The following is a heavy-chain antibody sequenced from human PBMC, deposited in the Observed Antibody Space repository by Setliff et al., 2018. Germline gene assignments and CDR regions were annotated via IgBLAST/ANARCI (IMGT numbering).Heavy chain of an antibody. Sequence: ASVKVSCKASGYSLSNYVMNWVRQAPGQGLEWMGWINTKTGDPTYAQGYTGRFAFSLXXXDSATYLDISNLKAEDTATYYCARADHLVTTTFDYWGQGTLVTVSS. J-gene: IGHJ4*01. V-gene: IGHV7-4-1*02. CDR3: ARADHLVTTTFDY. CDR2: INTKTGDP. CDR1: GYSLSNYV. D-gene: IGHD4-17*01.